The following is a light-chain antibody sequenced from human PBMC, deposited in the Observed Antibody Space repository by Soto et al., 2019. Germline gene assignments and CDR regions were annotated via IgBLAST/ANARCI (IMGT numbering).Light chain of an antibody. V-gene: IGKV1-27*01. CDR1: QDIRNN. CDR2: AAS. J-gene: IGKJ3*01. CDR3: QKYYSVPFT. Sequence: DIQMTQSPSSLSASAGDSVTISCRASQDIRNNLAWYQQKPGKVPKVLIYAASTLQLGVPSRFSGRGSGTDFTLTINNLQPEDVATYYCQKYYSVPFTFGPGTKVEIK.